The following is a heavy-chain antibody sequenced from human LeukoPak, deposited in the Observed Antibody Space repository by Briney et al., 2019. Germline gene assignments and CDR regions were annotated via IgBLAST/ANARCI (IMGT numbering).Heavy chain of an antibody. J-gene: IGHJ4*02. CDR2: ISSSSSYI. CDR3: ARENYYYDSSGYIYYFDY. V-gene: IGHV3-21*01. CDR1: GFTFSSYG. Sequence: GGSLRLSCAASGFTFSSYGMHWVRQAPGEGLEWVSSISSSSSYIHYADSVKGRFTISRDNAKNSLYLQMNSLRAEDTAVYYCARENYYYDSSGYIYYFDYWGQGTLVTVSS. D-gene: IGHD3-22*01.